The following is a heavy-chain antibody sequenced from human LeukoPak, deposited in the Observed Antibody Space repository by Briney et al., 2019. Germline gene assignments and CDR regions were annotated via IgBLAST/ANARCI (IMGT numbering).Heavy chain of an antibody. CDR3: ARGGGAANPFDY. CDR2: IYSGGDT. D-gene: IGHD1-14*01. J-gene: IGHJ4*02. V-gene: IGHV3-53*01. Sequence: GWSLRLSCAVSGFTVSPNYMSWVRQAPRKGLEWVSVIYSGGDTYYADSMKGRFTVSRDNSKNTLYLQLTSLRAEDTAVYYCARGGGAANPFDYWGQGTLVTVSS. CDR1: GFTVSPNY.